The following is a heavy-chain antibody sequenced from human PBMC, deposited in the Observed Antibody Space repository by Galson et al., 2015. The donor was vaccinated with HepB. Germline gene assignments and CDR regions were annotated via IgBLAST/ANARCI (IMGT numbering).Heavy chain of an antibody. CDR1: GVMFSGSA. Sequence: SLRLSCAASGVMFSGSAIHWVRQASGKGLEWIGRISSERNSHAPSYGQSVQGRFTMSRDDSEHTAYLQMNSLKTDDTAVYYCTRRSLGMSTVWLDLWGQGTLVTVSS. CDR2: ISSERNSHAP. J-gene: IGHJ5*02. CDR3: TRRSLGMSTVWLDL. D-gene: IGHD1-1*01. V-gene: IGHV3-73*01.